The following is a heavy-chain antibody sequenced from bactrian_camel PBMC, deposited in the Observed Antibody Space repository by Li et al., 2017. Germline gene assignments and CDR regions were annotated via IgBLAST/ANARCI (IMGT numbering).Heavy chain of an antibody. CDR1: GFTFSLYW. CDR3: AADLRSTPGDLMGGDFAY. D-gene: IGHD1*01. J-gene: IGHJ6*01. CDR2: INGNGGET. Sequence: HVQLVESGGGLVQPGGSLRLSYAASGFTFSLYWVYWVRQAPGKGLEWVSNINGNGGETYAADSVKGRFTISRDNAKNTLSLQLDSLKTEDTAVYYCAADLRSTPGDLMGGDFAYWGQGTQVTVS. V-gene: IGHV3S1*01.